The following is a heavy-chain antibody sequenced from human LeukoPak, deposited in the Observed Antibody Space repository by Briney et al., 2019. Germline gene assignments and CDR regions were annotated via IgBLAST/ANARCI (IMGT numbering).Heavy chain of an antibody. J-gene: IGHJ4*02. CDR1: AYSLNALS. CDR3: ATLKQLGDY. CDR2: FDPEDGET. V-gene: IGHV1-24*01. Sequence: GASVKVSCKVSAYSLNALSMHRVRRAPGKGLEWMGGFDPEDGETIYAQKFQGRVTMTEDTSTDTAYMDLSSQRSEDTAVYYFATLKQLGDYWGQGTLVTVSS. D-gene: IGHD6-6*01.